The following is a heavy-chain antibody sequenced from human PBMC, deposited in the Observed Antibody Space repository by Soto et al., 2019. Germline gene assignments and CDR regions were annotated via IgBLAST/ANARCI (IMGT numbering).Heavy chain of an antibody. D-gene: IGHD1-26*01. Sequence: GGSLSLSCEASGFNFGDYYMSWVRQAPGKGLEWVSFVSSTGSYTKYSDSVGGRFTVSRDNGKNSLHLQLNSLRVEDTAVYYCARLRVGVNWYFDLWGRGTLVTVSS. V-gene: IGHV3-11*06. J-gene: IGHJ2*01. CDR1: GFNFGDYY. CDR3: ARLRVGVNWYFDL. CDR2: VSSTGSYT.